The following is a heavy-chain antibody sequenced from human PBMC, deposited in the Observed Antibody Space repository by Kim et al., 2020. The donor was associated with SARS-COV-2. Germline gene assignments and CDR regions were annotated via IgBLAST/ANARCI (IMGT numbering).Heavy chain of an antibody. CDR2: IREDGGNT. J-gene: IGHJ4*02. CDR3: LRVFGPADQGFD. CDR1: GFFFRSHW. Sequence: GGSLRLSCVASGFFFRSHWMSWVRQGPGKGLVWVARIREDGGNTLHADSVKGRSTTSRDHGKHVLSLQMYSLMSEDTANFYSLRVFGPADQGFDWDQGT. D-gene: IGHD2-2*01. V-gene: IGHV3-74*01.